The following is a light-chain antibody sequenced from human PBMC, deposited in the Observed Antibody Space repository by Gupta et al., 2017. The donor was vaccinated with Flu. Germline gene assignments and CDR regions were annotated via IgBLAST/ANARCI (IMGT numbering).Light chain of an antibody. CDR3: LQSDNIPHT. V-gene: IGKV5-2*01. J-gene: IGKJ1*01. CDR1: QSIDDD. CDR2: AAT. Sequence: PASLSATAGDKVNISCKASQSIDDDMNWYQQKPGEAAILIIHAATSLVPGIPPRFSGSGYGTDFTLTINNIESEDSANYFCLQSDNIPHTFGQGTKLEIK.